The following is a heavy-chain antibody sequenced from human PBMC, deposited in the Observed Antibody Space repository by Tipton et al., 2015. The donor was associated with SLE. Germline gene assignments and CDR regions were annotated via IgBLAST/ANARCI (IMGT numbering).Heavy chain of an antibody. D-gene: IGHD6-19*01. CDR2: FYYTGST. CDR3: ARGQWPPLDS. Sequence: TLSLTCTVSGGSISSYYWSWIRQPPGKGLEWIGYFYYTGSTNYNPSLKSRVTISVDTSKNQFSLRLTSVTAADTAVYYCARGQWPPLDSWGQGTLVTVSS. CDR1: GGSISSYY. J-gene: IGHJ4*02. V-gene: IGHV4-59*01.